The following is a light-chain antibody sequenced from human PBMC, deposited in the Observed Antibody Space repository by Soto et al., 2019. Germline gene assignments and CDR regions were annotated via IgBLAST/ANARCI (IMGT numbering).Light chain of an antibody. CDR1: QSVSSSY. J-gene: IGKJ3*01. Sequence: EIVLTQSPGTLSLSPGERATLSCRASQSVSSSYLAWYQQKPCQAPRLLIYGASSRATGIPDRFSGSGSGKDFTLTISRLEPEDFAVYYCQQYGSSPFTFGPVTKVDIK. V-gene: IGKV3-20*01. CDR3: QQYGSSPFT. CDR2: GAS.